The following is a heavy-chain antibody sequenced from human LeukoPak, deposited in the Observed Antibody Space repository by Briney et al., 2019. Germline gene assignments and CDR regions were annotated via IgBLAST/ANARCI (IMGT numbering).Heavy chain of an antibody. CDR1: GYTFTGYY. V-gene: IGHV1-2*04. CDR2: INPNSGGT. CDR3: ARYSGSYSRYYYYGMDV. J-gene: IGHJ6*02. D-gene: IGHD1-26*01. Sequence: GASVKVSCKASGYTFTGYYMHWVRQAPGQGLEWMGWINPNSGGTNYAQKFQGWVTMTRDMSISTAYMELSRLRSDDTAVYYCARYSGSYSRYYYYGMDVWGQGTTVTVSS.